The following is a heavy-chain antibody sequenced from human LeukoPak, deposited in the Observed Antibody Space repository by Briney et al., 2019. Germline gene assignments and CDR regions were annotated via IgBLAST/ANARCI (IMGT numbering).Heavy chain of an antibody. Sequence: SETLSLTCTVSGGSISRYYWSWIRQPPGKGLEWIGYIYYSGSTNYNPSLKSRVTISVDTSKNQFSLKLSSVTAADTAVYYCARGSVIVVPAATGYYYYMDVWGKGTTVTVSS. J-gene: IGHJ6*03. CDR1: GGSISRYY. CDR3: ARGSVIVVPAATGYYYYMDV. CDR2: IYYSGST. D-gene: IGHD2-2*01. V-gene: IGHV4-59*01.